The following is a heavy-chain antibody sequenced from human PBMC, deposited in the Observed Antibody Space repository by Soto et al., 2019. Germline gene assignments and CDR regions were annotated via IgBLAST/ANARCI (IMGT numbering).Heavy chain of an antibody. CDR1: GGTFSSYA. CDR3: ARGLGYCSGGSCYSGGYSYNYGMDV. D-gene: IGHD2-15*01. J-gene: IGHJ6*02. CDR2: IIPIFGTA. V-gene: IGHV1-69*13. Sequence: ASVKVSCKASGGTFSSYATSWVRQAPGQGLEWMGGIIPIFGTANYAQKFQGRVTITADESTSTAYMELSSLRSEDTAVYYCARGLGYCSGGSCYSGGYSYNYGMDVWGQGTTVTVSS.